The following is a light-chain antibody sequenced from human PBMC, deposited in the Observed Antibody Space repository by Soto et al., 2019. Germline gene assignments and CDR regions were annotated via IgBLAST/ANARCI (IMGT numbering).Light chain of an antibody. Sequence: EILMTQSPDTLSVSPGESATLSCRASQRVYSNLAWYQQRPGQAPRLLIYGASTRATGVPARFSGRGSGTEFTLTIRSLQSEDSAVYYCQQYKNWLALTFGGGTKVDIK. J-gene: IGKJ4*01. CDR1: QRVYSN. CDR2: GAS. CDR3: QQYKNWLALT. V-gene: IGKV3-15*01.